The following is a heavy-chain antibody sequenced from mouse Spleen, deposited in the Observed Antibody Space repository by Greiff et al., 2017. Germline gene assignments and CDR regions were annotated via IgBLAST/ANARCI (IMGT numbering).Heavy chain of an antibody. CDR3: ARSELLRYPLDY. D-gene: IGHD1-1*01. CDR2: INPSTGGT. V-gene: IGHV1-42*01. CDR1: GYSFTGYY. Sequence: EVQLQQSGPELVKPGASVKISCKASGYSFTGYYMNWVKQSPEKSLEWIGEINPSTGGTTYNQKFKAKATLTVDKSSSTAYMQLKSLTSEDSAVYYCARSELLRYPLDYWGQGTTLTVSS. J-gene: IGHJ2*01.